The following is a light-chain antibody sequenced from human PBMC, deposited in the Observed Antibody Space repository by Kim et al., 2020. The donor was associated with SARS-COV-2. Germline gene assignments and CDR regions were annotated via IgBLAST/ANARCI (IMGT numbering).Light chain of an antibody. CDR1: QGISSA. V-gene: IGKV1-13*02. CDR3: QQFNSYPLFT. J-gene: IGKJ3*01. Sequence: SVGDRVTITCRASQGISSALAWYQQKPGKAPKLLIYDASSVESGVPSRFSGSGSGTDFTLTISSLQPEDFATYYCQQFNSYPLFTFGPGTKVDIK. CDR2: DAS.